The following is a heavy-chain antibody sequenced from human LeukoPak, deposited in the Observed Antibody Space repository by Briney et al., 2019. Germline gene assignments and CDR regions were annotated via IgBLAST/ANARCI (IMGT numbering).Heavy chain of an antibody. CDR2: ISYDGSNK. J-gene: IGHJ4*02. Sequence: GRSLRLSCAASGFTFSSYGMHWVRQAPGKGLEWVAVISYDGSNKYYADSVKGRFTISRDNSKNTLYLQMSSLRAEDTAVYYCARDFRGSMAAGGTQYWGQGTLVTVSS. CDR1: GFTFSSYG. CDR3: ARDFRGSMAAGGTQY. D-gene: IGHD6-13*01. V-gene: IGHV3-30*03.